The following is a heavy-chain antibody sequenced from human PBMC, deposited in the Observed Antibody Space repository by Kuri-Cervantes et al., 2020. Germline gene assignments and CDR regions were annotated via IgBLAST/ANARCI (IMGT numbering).Heavy chain of an antibody. Sequence: SETLSLTCAVYGGSFSGYYWSWIRQPPGKGLEWIGEINHSGSTNYNPSLKSRVTISVDTSKNQFSLKLSSVTAADTAVYYCAKDGALRLGELSSGGYFDYWGQGTLVTVSS. CDR2: INHSGST. V-gene: IGHV4-34*01. CDR3: AKDGALRLGELSSGGYFDY. D-gene: IGHD3-16*02. J-gene: IGHJ4*02. CDR1: GGSFSGYY.